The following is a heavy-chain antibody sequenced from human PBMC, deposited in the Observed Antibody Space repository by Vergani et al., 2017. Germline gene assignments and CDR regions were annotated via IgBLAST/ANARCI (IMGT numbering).Heavy chain of an antibody. CDR2: ISAYNGNT. CDR3: ARDRLYSSSWYKGIDY. CDR1: GYTFTSYG. J-gene: IGHJ4*02. D-gene: IGHD6-13*01. V-gene: IGHV1-18*01. Sequence: QVQLVQSGAEVKKPGASVKVSCKASGYTFTSYGISWVRQAPGQGLEWMGWISAYNGNTNYAQKLQGRVTMTTDTSTSTAYMERRSLRADDTAVYYCARDRLYSSSWYKGIDYWGQGTLVTVSS.